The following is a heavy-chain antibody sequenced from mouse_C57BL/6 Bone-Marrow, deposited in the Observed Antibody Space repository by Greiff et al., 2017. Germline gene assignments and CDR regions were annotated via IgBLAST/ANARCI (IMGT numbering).Heavy chain of an antibody. CDR3: TAGYSVDYFDY. CDR1: GFTFSNYW. CDR2: IRLKSDNYAT. J-gene: IGHJ2*01. Sequence: LQQSGGGLVQPGGSMKLSCVASGFTFSNYWMNWVRQSPEKGLEWVAQIRLKSDNYATHYAESVKGRFTISRDDSKSSVYLQMNNLSAEDTGIYYCTAGYSVDYFDYWGQGTTLTVSS. D-gene: IGHD2-3*01. V-gene: IGHV6-3*01.